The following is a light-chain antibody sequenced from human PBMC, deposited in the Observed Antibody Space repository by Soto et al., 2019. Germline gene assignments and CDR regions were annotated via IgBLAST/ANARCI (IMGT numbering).Light chain of an antibody. CDR3: AAWDDSLNGPV. J-gene: IGLJ2*01. CDR1: SSNIGSNT. Sequence: QLVLTQPPSASGAPGQRVTISCSGSSSNIGSNTVDWYQQLPGTAPKLLIYSSNQRPSGVPDRFSGSKSGTSASLAIGGLQPEDEADYYCAAWDDSLNGPVFGGGTKVTVL. CDR2: SSN. V-gene: IGLV1-44*01.